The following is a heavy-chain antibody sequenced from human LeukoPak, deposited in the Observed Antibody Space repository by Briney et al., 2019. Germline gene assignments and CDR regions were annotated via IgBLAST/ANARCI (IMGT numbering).Heavy chain of an antibody. CDR1: GYTFTGYY. D-gene: IGHD3-22*01. CDR3: ARVGYYDSSGSFDY. V-gene: IGHV1-2*04. J-gene: IGHJ4*02. CDR2: INPNSGGT. Sequence: ASVKVSCKASGYTFTGYYMHWVRQAPGQGLEWMGWINPNSGGTNYAQKFQGWVTMTRDTSISTAYMELSRLRSDDTAVYYCARVGYYDSSGSFDYWGQGTLVTVSS.